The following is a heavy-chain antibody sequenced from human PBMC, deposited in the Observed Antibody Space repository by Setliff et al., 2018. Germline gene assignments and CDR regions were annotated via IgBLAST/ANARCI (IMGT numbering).Heavy chain of an antibody. Sequence: SETLSLTCTVSGGSINNYYWSWIRQSPGKGLEWIGYIDTSGSTDYNPSLKSRVTISVDTSKNQPSLKLSSVTAADTAVYYCARGYCNSAGCFFAGWFDPWGQGTLVTVSS. J-gene: IGHJ5*02. D-gene: IGHD2-2*01. V-gene: IGHV4-4*08. CDR3: ARGYCNSAGCFFAGWFDP. CDR1: GGSINNYY. CDR2: IDTSGST.